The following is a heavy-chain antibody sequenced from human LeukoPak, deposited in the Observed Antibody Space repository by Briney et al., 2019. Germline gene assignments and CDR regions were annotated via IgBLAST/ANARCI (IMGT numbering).Heavy chain of an antibody. D-gene: IGHD2-15*01. CDR2: IFPADSDT. Sequence: KPGESLKISYKGSGYSFTSYRIAWVRQMPGKGLEWMGIIFPADSDTRYSPSFQGQVTISADKSISTACLQWSSLKASDTAMYYCARQICSGGSCYSDWFDPWGQGTLVTVSS. V-gene: IGHV5-51*01. CDR3: ARQICSGGSCYSDWFDP. CDR1: GYSFTSYR. J-gene: IGHJ5*02.